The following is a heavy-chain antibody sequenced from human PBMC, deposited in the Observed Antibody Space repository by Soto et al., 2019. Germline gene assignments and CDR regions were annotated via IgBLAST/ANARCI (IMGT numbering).Heavy chain of an antibody. CDR2: ISGSGGST. J-gene: IGHJ4*02. Sequence: GXLRLSCATSGFXFSSYGLSWVRQAPGNGLEWVSGISGSGGSTYYADSVRRRLTISRHNSKNTMYLQMSSLRDEDTPVYYSAKGKANTVFGVETLFDYWGQGTQGTVSS. D-gene: IGHD3-3*01. V-gene: IGHV3-23*01. CDR3: AKGKANTVFGVETLFDY. CDR1: GFXFSSYG.